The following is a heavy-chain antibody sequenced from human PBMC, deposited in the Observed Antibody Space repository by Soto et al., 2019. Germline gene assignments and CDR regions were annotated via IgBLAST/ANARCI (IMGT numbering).Heavy chain of an antibody. V-gene: IGHV4-4*02. CDR1: GVSVSSDNW. J-gene: IGHJ3*01. Sequence: MQLQESGPGLVKPSGTLSLVCTVSGVSVSSDNWWSWVRQTPGKGLEWIGEIFHGQRTNNNPSLKSRVTISVDKSKNQFSLTLTSVTAADTAVYYCTKNGWYSTDVWGQGTMVTVSA. D-gene: IGHD6-19*01. CDR2: IFHGQRT. CDR3: TKNGWYSTDV.